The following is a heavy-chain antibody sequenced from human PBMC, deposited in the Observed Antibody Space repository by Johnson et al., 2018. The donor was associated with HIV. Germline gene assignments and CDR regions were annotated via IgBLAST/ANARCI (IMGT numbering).Heavy chain of an antibody. J-gene: IGHJ3*02. CDR3: AREHDDSSSYSVFDAFDI. D-gene: IGHD3-22*01. V-gene: IGHV3-20*04. CDR2: INWNGGRT. CDR1: GFSFDEYG. Sequence: MQLVESGGGVVQPGRSLRVACAASGFSFDEYGMSWVRQAPGKGLEWVSGINWNGGRTGYADSVKGRFTISRDNAKNSLYLPMNSRRAEDTALYYCAREHDDSSSYSVFDAFDIWGQGTMVTVSS.